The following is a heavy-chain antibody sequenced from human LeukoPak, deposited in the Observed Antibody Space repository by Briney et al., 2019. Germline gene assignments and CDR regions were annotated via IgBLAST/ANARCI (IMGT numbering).Heavy chain of an antibody. CDR2: VSGSGVST. D-gene: IGHD3-22*01. Sequence: PGGSLRLSCAASGFTFSSYAMSRVRQAAGKGLEWVSAVSGSGVSTYYADSVKGRFTISRDNSKNTLYLQMNSLRAEDTAVYYCASRNYYDSSGYYYYYFDYWGQGTLVTVSS. CDR3: ASRNYYDSSGYYYYYFDY. V-gene: IGHV3-23*01. J-gene: IGHJ4*02. CDR1: GFTFSSYA.